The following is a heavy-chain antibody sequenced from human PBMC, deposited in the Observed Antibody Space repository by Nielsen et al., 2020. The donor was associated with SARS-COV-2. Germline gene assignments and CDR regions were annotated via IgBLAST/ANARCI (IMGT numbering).Heavy chain of an antibody. CDR1: GFTFSDYY. CDR2: ISSSGSTI. D-gene: IGHD3-22*01. Sequence: GESLKISCAASGFTFSDYYMNWVRQAPGKGLEWVSYISSSGSTIYYADSVKGRFTISRDNAKNSLYLQMNSLRAEDTAVYYCARDGFYYDSSGLITIWGQGTLVTVSS. CDR3: ARDGFYYDSSGLITI. J-gene: IGHJ4*02. V-gene: IGHV3-11*04.